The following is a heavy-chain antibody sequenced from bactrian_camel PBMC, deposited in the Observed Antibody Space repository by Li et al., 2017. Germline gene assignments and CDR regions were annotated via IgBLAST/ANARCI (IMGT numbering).Heavy chain of an antibody. D-gene: IGHD2*01. CDR3: AALWERYGSCTWSVNY. CDR1: GHTVSGYC. CDR2: MDGESVT. J-gene: IGHJ4*01. V-gene: IGHV3S55*01. Sequence: HVQLVESGGGSVEAGGSLRLSCAATGHTVSGYCMGWFRQAPGKEREGVARMDGESVTDYADSVKGRFTISKDNAKNTLYLQMNSLKPEDTAMYYCAALWERYGSCTWSVNYLGQGTQVTVS.